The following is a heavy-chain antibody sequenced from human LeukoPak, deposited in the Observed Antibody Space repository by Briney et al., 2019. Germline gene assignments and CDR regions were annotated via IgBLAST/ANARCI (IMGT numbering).Heavy chain of an antibody. D-gene: IGHD3-22*01. CDR3: ARVLTAGYDSSGYRGYNWFDP. Sequence: SETLSLTCTVSGGSISSGSYYWSWIRQPAGKGLEWIVRIYTSGSTNYNPSLKSRVTISVDTSKSQFSLKLSSVTAADTAVYYCARVLTAGYDSSGYRGYNWFDPWGQGTLVTVSS. CDR1: GGSISSGSYY. J-gene: IGHJ5*02. CDR2: IYTSGST. V-gene: IGHV4-61*02.